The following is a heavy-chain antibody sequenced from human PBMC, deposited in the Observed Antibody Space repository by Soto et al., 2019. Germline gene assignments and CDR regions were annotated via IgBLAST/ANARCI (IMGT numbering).Heavy chain of an antibody. CDR3: ANPGGEVVVSATPDYYYYGMDV. J-gene: IGHJ6*02. CDR2: IDPSDSYT. CDR1: GYSFTSYW. D-gene: IGHD2-15*01. Sequence: PGESLKISCKGSGYSFTSYWISWVRQMPGKGLEWMGRIDPSDSYTNYSPSFQGHVTISADNSKNTLHLQMNSLRAEDTAVYYCANPGGEVVVSATPDYYYYGMDVWGQGTTVTVSS. V-gene: IGHV5-10-1*01.